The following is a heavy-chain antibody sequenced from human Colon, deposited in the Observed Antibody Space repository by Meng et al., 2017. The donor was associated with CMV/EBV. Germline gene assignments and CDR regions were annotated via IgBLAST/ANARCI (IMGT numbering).Heavy chain of an antibody. CDR2: IQSDGNT. D-gene: IGHD1-26*01. V-gene: IGHV4-4*07. CDR3: ATGSGDFDH. Sequence: QLQGSGPGLVSPSEILSLTCSVSGAPISNFVWGWLRQSAGMRLEWIGRIQSDGNTYYNPSLKSRVTVSQDTSKNQISLRLRSVTAADTAVYYCATGSGDFDHWGQGTLVTVSS. CDR1: GAPISNFV. J-gene: IGHJ4*02.